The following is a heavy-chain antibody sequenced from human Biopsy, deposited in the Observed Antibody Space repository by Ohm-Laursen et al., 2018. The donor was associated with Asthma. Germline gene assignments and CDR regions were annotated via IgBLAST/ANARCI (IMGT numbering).Heavy chain of an antibody. Sequence: GSLRLSCTASAFTFSSYNFHWVRQAPGKGLEWVSCITSTSSYTFYADSVKGRFTISRDNARNSLYLQTINLRAEDTAVYYCAREGESSYGLRSPNFDVWGQGTMVTVSS. CDR3: AREGESSYGLRSPNFDV. V-gene: IGHV3-21*01. D-gene: IGHD5-18*01. CDR2: ITSTSSYT. J-gene: IGHJ3*01. CDR1: AFTFSSYN.